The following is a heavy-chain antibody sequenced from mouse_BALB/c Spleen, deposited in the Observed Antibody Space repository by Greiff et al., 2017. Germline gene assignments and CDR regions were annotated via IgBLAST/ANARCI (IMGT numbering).Heavy chain of an antibody. CDR2: ISAGGSYT. V-gene: IGHV5-4*02. J-gene: IGHJ4*01. CDR1: GFTFSDYY. CDR3: ARGEISYAMDD. Sequence: EVKLVESGGGLVKPGGSVKFSCAASGFTFSDYYMDWVRQTPEKRLEWVATISAGGSYTYYPDSVKGRFTITRDNAKNNLYLQMSSLKSEDTAMYYCARGEISYAMDDWGQGTSVTVSS.